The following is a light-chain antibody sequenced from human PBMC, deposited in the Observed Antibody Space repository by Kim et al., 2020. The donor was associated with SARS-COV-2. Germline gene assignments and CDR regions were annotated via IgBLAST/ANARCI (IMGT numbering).Light chain of an antibody. J-gene: IGLJ2*01. Sequence: PGQTATIPGSGDALPKKYAYCYQQKSGTAPVLVIYEDSKRPSGIPDRVSGSSSGTMATLTISGDQVEDESDYYCYSTDSSGNHRVFGGGTQLTVL. V-gene: IGLV3-10*01. CDR2: EDS. CDR1: ALPKKY. CDR3: YSTDSSGNHRV.